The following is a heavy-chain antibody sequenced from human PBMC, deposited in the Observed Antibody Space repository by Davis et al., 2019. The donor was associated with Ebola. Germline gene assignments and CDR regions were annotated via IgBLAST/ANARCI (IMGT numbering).Heavy chain of an antibody. Sequence: AASVKVSCNASGGTFSSYAISWVRQAPGQGLEWMGGIIPIFGTANYAQKFQGRVTITADKSTSTAYMELNSLRSEDTAVYYCARVWGLYGGDGTFDYWGQGTLVTVSS. J-gene: IGHJ4*02. CDR1: GGTFSSYA. V-gene: IGHV1-69*06. CDR2: IIPIFGTA. CDR3: ARVWGLYGGDGTFDY. D-gene: IGHD4-23*01.